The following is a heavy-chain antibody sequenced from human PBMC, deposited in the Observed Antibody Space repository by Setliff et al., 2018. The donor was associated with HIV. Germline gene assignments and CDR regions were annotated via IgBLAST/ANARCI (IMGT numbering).Heavy chain of an antibody. CDR3: SRGLYYDSKSLDY. CDR2: MYYGGST. CDR1: GGSISSSSYY. Sequence: SSETLSLTCTVSGGSISSSSYYWGWIRQSPGKGLEWIGRMYYGGSTFYNPSLKSRVTISEDTSKNQVSLKLRSMTAADTAIYYCSRGLYYDSKSLDYWGQGTLGTVSS. V-gene: IGHV4-39*07. J-gene: IGHJ4*02. D-gene: IGHD3-22*01.